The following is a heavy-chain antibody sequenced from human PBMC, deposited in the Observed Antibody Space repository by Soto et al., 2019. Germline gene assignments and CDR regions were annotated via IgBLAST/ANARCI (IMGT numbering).Heavy chain of an antibody. Sequence: PGGSVRLSCTASGFTFGDYAMSWFRQAPGKGLEWVGFIRSKAYGGTTEYAASVKGRFTISRDDSKSIAYLQMNSLKTEDTAVYYCTREEDGYNYGMDVWGQGTTVTV. CDR2: IRSKAYGGTT. CDR3: TREEDGYNYGMDV. J-gene: IGHJ6*02. CDR1: GFTFGDYA. V-gene: IGHV3-49*03.